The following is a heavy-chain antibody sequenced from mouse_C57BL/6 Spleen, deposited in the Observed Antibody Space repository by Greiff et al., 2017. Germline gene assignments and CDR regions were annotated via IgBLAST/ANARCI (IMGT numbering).Heavy chain of an antibody. V-gene: IGHV1-19*01. J-gene: IGHJ4*01. Sequence: EVQLQQSGPVLVKPGASVKMSCKASGYTFTDYYMNWVKQSHGKSLEWIGVINPYNGGTSYNQKFKGKATLTVDKSSSTAYMELNSLTSEDSAVYYCARGIITTVVDPYAMDYWGQGTSVTVSS. CDR1: GYTFTDYY. CDR2: INPYNGGT. D-gene: IGHD1-1*01. CDR3: ARGIITTVVDPYAMDY.